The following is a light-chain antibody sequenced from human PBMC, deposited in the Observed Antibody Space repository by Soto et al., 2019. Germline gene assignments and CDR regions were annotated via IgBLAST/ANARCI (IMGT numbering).Light chain of an antibody. CDR2: AAS. J-gene: IGKJ1*01. V-gene: IGKV1-9*01. Sequence: DIQITQSPSTLSGSVVDRVTITFRASQGISSYLAWYQQKPGKAPKLLIYAASTLQSGVPSRFSGSGSGTEFTLTVSSLQPEDFATYYCQKLNSYPRTFGQGTKVDIK. CDR1: QGISSY. CDR3: QKLNSYPRT.